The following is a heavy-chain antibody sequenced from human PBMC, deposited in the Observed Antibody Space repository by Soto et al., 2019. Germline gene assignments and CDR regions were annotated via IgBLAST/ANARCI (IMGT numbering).Heavy chain of an antibody. D-gene: IGHD6-13*01. CDR2: IKLDGSER. V-gene: IGHV3-7*03. CDR1: RFTFSSYW. CDR3: ARAVKLSVPAATGYFVF. J-gene: IGHJ4*03. Sequence: PGGSLRLSCEASRFTFSSYWMSWVRQAPGKGLECVVNIKLDGSERYYVDSVRGRFTISRDNAKNSLFLQMDSLRAEDTAVYYCARAVKLSVPAATGYFVFWGQGALVTVSS.